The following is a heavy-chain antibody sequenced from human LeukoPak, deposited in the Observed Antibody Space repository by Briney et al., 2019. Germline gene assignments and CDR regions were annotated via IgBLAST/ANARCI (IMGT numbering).Heavy chain of an antibody. CDR1: GFTFGDYA. D-gene: IGHD5-12*01. J-gene: IGHJ4*02. V-gene: IGHV3-49*04. CDR2: IRSKAYGGAT. Sequence: GGSQTLFCTASGFTFGDYAVSWVRQAPGKGLEWVGFIRSKAYGGATEYAASVKGRFTISRDDSKSIAYLQMNSLKTEDTAVYYCTRDIVGTITSDDWGQGTLVTVSS. CDR3: TRDIVGTITSDD.